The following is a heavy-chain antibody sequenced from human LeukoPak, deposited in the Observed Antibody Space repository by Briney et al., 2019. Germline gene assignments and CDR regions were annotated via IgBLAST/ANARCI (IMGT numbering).Heavy chain of an antibody. J-gene: IGHJ5*02. V-gene: IGHV4-4*07. CDR2: LHPNGGV. CDR3: ARVIGVNDKYFDP. CDR1: SDSFSLYY. Sequence: SETLSLTCNVSSDSFSLYYRSWIRQPAGKGLEWTGRLHPNGGVNYNPSLRSRVTLSGDTSKKQVFLRLTAVTAADTAVYYCARVIGVNDKYFDPWGQGIPVTVTS. D-gene: IGHD3-22*01.